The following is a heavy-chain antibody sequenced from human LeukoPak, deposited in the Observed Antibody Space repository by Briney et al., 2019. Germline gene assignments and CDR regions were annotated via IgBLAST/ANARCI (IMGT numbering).Heavy chain of an antibody. CDR2: IWYDGSNK. D-gene: IGHD6-13*01. Sequence: GGSLRLSCAASGFTFSSYGMHWVRQAPGKGLEWVAVIWYDGSNKYYADSVKGRFTISRDNSKNTLYLQMNSLRAEDTVVYYCARASQQLVLYNWFDPWGQGTLVTVSS. CDR1: GFTFSSYG. V-gene: IGHV3-33*01. CDR3: ARASQQLVLYNWFDP. J-gene: IGHJ5*02.